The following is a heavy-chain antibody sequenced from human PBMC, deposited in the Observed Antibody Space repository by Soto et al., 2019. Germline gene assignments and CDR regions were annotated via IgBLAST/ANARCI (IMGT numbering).Heavy chain of an antibody. CDR3: ARVRTYYDSSGSLDY. CDR2: INPNSGDT. J-gene: IGHJ4*02. CDR1: GYTFTGYF. V-gene: IGHV1-2*02. D-gene: IGHD3-22*01. Sequence: ASVKVSCKASGYTFTGYFMHWVRQAPGQGLEWMGWINPNSGDTNYAQKFQGRVTMTRDMSISTAYMELRRLTSDDTAVYYCARVRTYYDSSGSLDYWGQGTLVTVSS.